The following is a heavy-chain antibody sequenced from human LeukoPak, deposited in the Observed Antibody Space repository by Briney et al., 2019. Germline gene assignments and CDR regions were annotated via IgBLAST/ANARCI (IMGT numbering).Heavy chain of an antibody. CDR2: VIPIFGTA. Sequence: SVKVSCKASGGTFSSYAISWVRQAPGQGLEWMGGVIPIFGTANYAQKFKGRVTITADESTSTAYMELSSLRSEATAVYYCARDRRRGGSGSRRYYGMDVWGQGTTVTVSS. V-gene: IGHV1-69*01. CDR1: GGTFSSYA. CDR3: ARDRRRGGSGSRRYYGMDV. J-gene: IGHJ6*02. D-gene: IGHD3-10*01.